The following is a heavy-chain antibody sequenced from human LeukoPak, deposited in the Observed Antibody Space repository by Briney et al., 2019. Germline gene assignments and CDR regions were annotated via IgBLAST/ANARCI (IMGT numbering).Heavy chain of an antibody. V-gene: IGHV4-59*11. CDR2: ISYIGST. Sequence: SETLSLTCTVSGDSMNSHYWSWIRQPPGKGLEWIGYISYIGSTNYNPSLKSRVTISVDTSKNQFSLKLSSVAAADTAVYYCARDPTTVTKGLDIWGQGTMVTVSS. CDR1: GDSMNSHY. CDR3: ARDPTTVTKGLDI. J-gene: IGHJ3*02. D-gene: IGHD4-17*01.